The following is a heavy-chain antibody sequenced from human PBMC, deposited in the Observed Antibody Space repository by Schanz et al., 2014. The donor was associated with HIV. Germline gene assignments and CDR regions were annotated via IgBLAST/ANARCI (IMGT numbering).Heavy chain of an antibody. J-gene: IGHJ2*01. CDR1: HGSVNGYY. V-gene: IGHV4-34*01. D-gene: IGHD2-15*01. CDR3: ARGNGGNPLWYFDL. Sequence: QVQLQQWDARPLKPAETLTLTCAVYHGSVNGYYWSWIRQLPGKGLEWIGEINQDGHTNNNPSLKGRVTLSVDTSRNRFSLRLTSVTVADSAVYFCARGNGGNPLWYFDLWGRGTLVVVSS. CDR2: INQDGHT.